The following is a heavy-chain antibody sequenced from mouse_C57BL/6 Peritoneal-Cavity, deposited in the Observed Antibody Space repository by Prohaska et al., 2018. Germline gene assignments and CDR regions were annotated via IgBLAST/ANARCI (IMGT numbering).Heavy chain of an antibody. CDR1: GYTFTDYE. V-gene: IGHV1-15*01. CDR2: IEPETGGT. D-gene: IGHD1-1*01. J-gene: IGHJ4*01. CDR3: TNYYGSSYAMEY. Sequence: QVQLQQSGAELVRPGASVTLSCKASGYTFTDYEMHWVKQTPVHGLEWIGAIEPETGGTAYNQKFKGKAILTADNASSTAYMELRSLTSEDSAVYYCTNYYGSSYAMEYWGQGTSVTVSS.